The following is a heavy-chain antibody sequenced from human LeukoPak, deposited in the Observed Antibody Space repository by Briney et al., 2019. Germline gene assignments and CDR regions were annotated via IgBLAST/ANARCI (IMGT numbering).Heavy chain of an antibody. Sequence: GGSMRLSCVASGFTFSGFSMSWVRQPPGKGLEWVSVIASGGDITYYADSVKGRFTISRDNSKSTLYLQLNSLRAEDTALYYCARDRYCSGGSCSSVRFDPWGQGTLVTVSS. CDR1: GFTFSGFS. D-gene: IGHD2-15*01. J-gene: IGHJ5*02. V-gene: IGHV3-23*01. CDR3: ARDRYCSGGSCSSVRFDP. CDR2: IASGGDIT.